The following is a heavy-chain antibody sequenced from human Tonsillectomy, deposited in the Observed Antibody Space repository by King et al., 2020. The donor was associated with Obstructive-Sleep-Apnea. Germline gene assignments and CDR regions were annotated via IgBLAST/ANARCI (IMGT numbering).Heavy chain of an antibody. CDR2: IKQDGSEK. V-gene: IGHV3-7*01. D-gene: IGHD1-26*01. CDR1: AFTFSNYW. CDR3: VRGKLVHSYTGRYFVY. Sequence: VQLVESGGGLVQPGGSLRLSCAASAFTFSNYWMSWVRQAPGKGLEWVAIIKQDGSEKYYVDSVKGRFTISRDNAKSALYLQMNSLRAEDTAVVYCVRGKLVHSYTGRYFVYWGQRTLVTVSS. J-gene: IGHJ4*02.